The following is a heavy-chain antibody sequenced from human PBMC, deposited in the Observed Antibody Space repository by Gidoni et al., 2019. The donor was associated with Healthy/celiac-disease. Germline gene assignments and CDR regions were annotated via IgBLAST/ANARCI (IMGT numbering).Heavy chain of an antibody. Sequence: QVQLVESGGGVVQPGRSLRLSCAASGFTFSSYGMHWVRQSPGKGLEWVAVISYDGSNKYYADSVKGRFTISRDNSKNTLYLQMNSLRAEDTAVYYCAKMAFSSGWYFDYWGQGTLVTVSS. D-gene: IGHD6-19*01. CDR3: AKMAFSSGWYFDY. J-gene: IGHJ4*02. CDR2: ISYDGSNK. CDR1: GFTFSSYG. V-gene: IGHV3-30*18.